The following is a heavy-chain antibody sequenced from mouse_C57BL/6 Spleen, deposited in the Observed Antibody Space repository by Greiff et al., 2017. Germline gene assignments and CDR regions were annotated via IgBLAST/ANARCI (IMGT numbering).Heavy chain of an antibody. CDR1: GYAFTNYL. CDR3: ARGGGSSSFAY. J-gene: IGHJ3*01. Sequence: QVQLKESGAELVRPGTSVKVSCKASGYAFTNYLIEWVKQRPGQGLEWIGVINPGSGGTNYNEKFKGKATLTADKSSSTAYMQLSSLTSEDSAVYFCARGGGSSSFAYWGQGTLVTVSA. V-gene: IGHV1-54*01. CDR2: INPGSGGT. D-gene: IGHD1-1*01.